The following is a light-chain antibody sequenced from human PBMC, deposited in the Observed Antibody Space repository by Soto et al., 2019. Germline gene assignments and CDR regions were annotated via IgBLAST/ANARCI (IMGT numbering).Light chain of an antibody. CDR3: SSYTSSSTRV. CDR2: EVS. V-gene: IGLV2-14*01. Sequence: QSALTQPASVSGSPGQSITISCTGTSSNVGGYNYVSWYQQHPGKAPKLIIYEVSNRPSGVSNRFSGSTSGNTASLTISGLQAEDEADYYCSSYTSSSTRVFGGGTKLTV. J-gene: IGLJ3*02. CDR1: SSNVGGYNY.